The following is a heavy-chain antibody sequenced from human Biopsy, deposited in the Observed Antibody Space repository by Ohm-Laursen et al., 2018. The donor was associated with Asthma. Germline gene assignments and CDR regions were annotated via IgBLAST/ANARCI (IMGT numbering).Heavy chain of an antibody. Sequence: SLRLSCAASGFTFSNYGMHWVRQAPGKGLDWVAVISFDGSNKNYTDSVKGRFTISRDNSRNTLHLEMNSLRAEDTAVYYCAKDVFPGWELRRGPDYWGQGTLVTVSS. J-gene: IGHJ4*02. CDR2: ISFDGSNK. V-gene: IGHV3-30*18. CDR1: GFTFSNYG. D-gene: IGHD1-26*01. CDR3: AKDVFPGWELRRGPDY.